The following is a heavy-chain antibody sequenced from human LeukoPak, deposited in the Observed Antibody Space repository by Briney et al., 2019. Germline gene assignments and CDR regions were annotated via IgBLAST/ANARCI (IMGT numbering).Heavy chain of an antibody. J-gene: IGHJ4*02. V-gene: IGHV4-59*02. D-gene: IGHD3-3*01. Sequence: PWETLSLTCTVSGASVSSHYWSWIRQAPGKGLEWIGDVSYSGGTNYNPSLKSRVTISLDTSKDQFSLRLNSVTTADTAVYYCARLSTYYDFWSPLDYWGQGTLVTVSS. CDR2: VSYSGGT. CDR3: ARLSTYYDFWSPLDY. CDR1: GASVSSHY.